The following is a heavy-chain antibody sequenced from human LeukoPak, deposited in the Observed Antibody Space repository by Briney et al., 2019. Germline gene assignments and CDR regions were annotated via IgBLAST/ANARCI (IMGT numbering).Heavy chain of an antibody. J-gene: IGHJ6*02. CDR2: ISYDGSNN. CDR1: GFTFSSYG. Sequence: GGSLRLSCAASGFTFSSYGMHWVRQAPGKGLEWVEFISYDGSNNYYADSVKGRFTISRDNSKNTLFLQMSSLRAEDTALYYCAKTLATGGGSYNMDLWGQGTTVTVS. V-gene: IGHV3-30*18. D-gene: IGHD2-8*02. CDR3: AKTLATGGGSYNMDL.